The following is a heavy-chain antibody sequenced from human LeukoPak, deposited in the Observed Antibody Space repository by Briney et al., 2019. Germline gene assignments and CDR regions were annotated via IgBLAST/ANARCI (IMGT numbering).Heavy chain of an antibody. CDR1: GFTVSSNY. CDR3: ARDPPRHIAASDVNVDY. J-gene: IGHJ4*02. V-gene: IGHV3-66*01. D-gene: IGHD6-25*01. Sequence: QPGGSLRLSCAASGFTVSSNYMSWVRQTPGKGLEWVSVIYSGGSTYYADSVKGRFTISRDNSKNTLYLQMNSLRAEDTAVYYCARDPPRHIAASDVNVDYWGQGTLVTVSS. CDR2: IYSGGST.